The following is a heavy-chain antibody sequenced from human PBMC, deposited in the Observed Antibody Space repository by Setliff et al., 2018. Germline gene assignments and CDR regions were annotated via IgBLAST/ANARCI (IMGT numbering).Heavy chain of an antibody. CDR3: ARAISGWFSAHYYYMDV. CDR2: IHHSGKA. CDR1: GFSISSGYY. V-gene: IGHV4-38-2*01. J-gene: IGHJ6*03. D-gene: IGHD6-19*01. Sequence: SETLSLTCAVSGFSISSGYYWGWIRQPPGKGLEWIVNIHHSGKAYYNPSLKSRVTMSVDTSKNQFSLKLSSVTAADTAVYYCARAISGWFSAHYYYMDVWGKGTTVTVSS.